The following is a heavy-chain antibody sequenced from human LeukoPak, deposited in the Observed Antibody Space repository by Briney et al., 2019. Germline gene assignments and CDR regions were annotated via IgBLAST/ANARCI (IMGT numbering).Heavy chain of an antibody. CDR3: ARSLHYYGSGSPPVAWFDP. D-gene: IGHD3-10*01. CDR1: GYTFTSYA. Sequence: ASVKVSCKASGYTFTSYAMHWVRQAPGQRLEWMGWINAGNGNTKYSQKFQGRVTITRDTSASTAYMELSSLRSEDTAVYYCARSLHYYGSGSPPVAWFDPWGQGTLVTASS. V-gene: IGHV1-3*01. CDR2: INAGNGNT. J-gene: IGHJ5*02.